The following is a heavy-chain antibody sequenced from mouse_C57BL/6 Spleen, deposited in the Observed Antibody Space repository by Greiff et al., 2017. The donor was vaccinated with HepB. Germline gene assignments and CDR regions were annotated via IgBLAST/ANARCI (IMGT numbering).Heavy chain of an antibody. CDR2: IDPNSGGT. J-gene: IGHJ1*03. Sequence: QVQLKQPGAELVKPGASVKLSCKASGYTFTSYWMHWVKQRPGRGLEWIGRIDPNSGGTKYNEKFKSKATLTVDKPSSTAYMQLSSLTSEDSAVYYCARGGECGSPHWYFDVWGTGTTVTVSS. D-gene: IGHD1-1*02. CDR3: ARGGECGSPHWYFDV. V-gene: IGHV1-72*01. CDR1: GYTFTSYW.